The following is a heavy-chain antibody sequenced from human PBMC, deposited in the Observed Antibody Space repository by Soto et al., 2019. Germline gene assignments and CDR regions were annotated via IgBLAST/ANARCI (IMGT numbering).Heavy chain of an antibody. CDR1: GYTFTSYG. CDR2: ISAYNGNT. D-gene: IGHD6-6*01. Sequence: GASVKVSCKASGYTFTSYGISWVRQAPGQGLEWMGWISAYNGNTNYAQKLQGRVTMTTDTSTSTAYMELRSLRSDDTAVYYCARNMYSSSSSGFDPWGQGTLVTVSS. J-gene: IGHJ5*02. V-gene: IGHV1-18*01. CDR3: ARNMYSSSSSGFDP.